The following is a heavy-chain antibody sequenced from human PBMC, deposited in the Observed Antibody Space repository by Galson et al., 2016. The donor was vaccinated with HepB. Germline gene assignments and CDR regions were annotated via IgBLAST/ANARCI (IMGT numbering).Heavy chain of an antibody. CDR1: GFTFSTYY. D-gene: IGHD5-18*01. Sequence: SLRLSCAASGFTFSTYYMSWVRQAPGEGLEWVANITEDGSEKYYVDSVKGRFIISRDNAKNSVSLQMSSLRAEDTAVYYCARDEVRHSYGFIDYWGQGTLVTVSS. V-gene: IGHV3-7*01. CDR3: ARDEVRHSYGFIDY. CDR2: ITEDGSEK. J-gene: IGHJ4*02.